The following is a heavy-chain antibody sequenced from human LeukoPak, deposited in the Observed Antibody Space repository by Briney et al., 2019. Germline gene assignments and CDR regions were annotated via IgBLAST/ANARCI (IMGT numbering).Heavy chain of an antibody. CDR3: ARIGIAVAGRVY. CDR1: GGSLSGYY. Sequence: SETLSLTCAVYGGSLSGYYWSWIRQPPGKGLEWIGEINHSGSTNYNPSLKSRVTISVDTSKNQFSLRLSSVTAADTAVYYCARIGIAVAGRVYWGQGTLVTVSS. D-gene: IGHD6-19*01. V-gene: IGHV4-34*01. J-gene: IGHJ4*02. CDR2: INHSGST.